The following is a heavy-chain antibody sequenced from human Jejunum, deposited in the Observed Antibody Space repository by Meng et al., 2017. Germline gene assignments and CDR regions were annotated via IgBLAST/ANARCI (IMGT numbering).Heavy chain of an antibody. CDR2: IYYSGST. CDR1: GGSISSNSYY. Sequence: QLAEAGPGLVKPSETPSLTCTVSGGSISSNSYYWGWIRQPPGKGLEWIGGIYYSGSTYYNPSLKSRVTISIDTSKNQFSLRLSSVTAADTAVYYCTRVRDGMATIDYWGQGTLVTVSS. CDR3: TRVRDGMATIDY. D-gene: IGHD5-24*01. J-gene: IGHJ4*02. V-gene: IGHV4-39*07.